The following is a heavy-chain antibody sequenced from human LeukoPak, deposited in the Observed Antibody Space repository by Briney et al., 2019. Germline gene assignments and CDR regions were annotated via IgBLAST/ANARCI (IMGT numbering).Heavy chain of an antibody. Sequence: PGGSLRLSCAASGFTFSSFSMHWVRQAPGKGLEYISSINSDGGGTYYANSVKGRFTISRDNSKNTLWLQMGSLRAEDTAVYYCAKYLSAKGPPYALEVWGQGTTVTVSS. D-gene: IGHD2/OR15-2a*01. J-gene: IGHJ6*02. CDR3: AKYLSAKGPPYALEV. V-gene: IGHV3-64*01. CDR1: GFTFSSFS. CDR2: INSDGGGT.